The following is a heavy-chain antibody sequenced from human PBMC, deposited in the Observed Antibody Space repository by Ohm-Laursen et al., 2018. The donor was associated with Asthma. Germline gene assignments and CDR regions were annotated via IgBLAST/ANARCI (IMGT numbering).Heavy chain of an antibody. Sequence: AASVKVSCKASGYTFSHYYVDWVRQAPGQGLEWMGWVSGYNGLTLYAQKFQDRVTMTTDTSTSTAYMELRSLRSDDTAVYYCARAYLTDYYDSGGLDYWGQGTLVTVSS. V-gene: IGHV1-18*01. D-gene: IGHD3-22*01. CDR1: GYTFSHYY. CDR3: ARAYLTDYYDSGGLDY. CDR2: VSGYNGLT. J-gene: IGHJ4*02.